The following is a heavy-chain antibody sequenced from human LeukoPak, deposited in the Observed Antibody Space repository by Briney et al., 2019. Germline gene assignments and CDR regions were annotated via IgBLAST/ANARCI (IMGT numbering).Heavy chain of an antibody. CDR1: GFTFTSSA. J-gene: IGHJ6*02. CDR3: AAGSGFGELLQYYYYYGMDV. V-gene: IGHV1-58*02. D-gene: IGHD3-10*01. Sequence: SVKVSCKASGFTFTSSAMQWVRQVRGQRLEWIGWIVVGSGNTNYAQKFQERVTITRDMSTSTAYMELGSLRSEDTAVYYCAAGSGFGELLQYYYYYGMDVWGQGTTVTVSS. CDR2: IVVGSGNT.